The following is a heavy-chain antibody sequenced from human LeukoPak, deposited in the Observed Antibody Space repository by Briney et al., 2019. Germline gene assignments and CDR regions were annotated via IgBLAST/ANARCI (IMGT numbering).Heavy chain of an antibody. V-gene: IGHV1-46*01. Sequence: ASVKVSCKASGYTFTSYYMHWVRQAPGQGLERMGIINPSGGSTSYAQKFQGRVTMTRDTSTSTVYMELSSLRSEDTAVYYCARVPYCSGGSCYSGFDYWGQGTLVTVSS. D-gene: IGHD2-15*01. J-gene: IGHJ4*02. CDR2: INPSGGST. CDR3: ARVPYCSGGSCYSGFDY. CDR1: GYTFTSYY.